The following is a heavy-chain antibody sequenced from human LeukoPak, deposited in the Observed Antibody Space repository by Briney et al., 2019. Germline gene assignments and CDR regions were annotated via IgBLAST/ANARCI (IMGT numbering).Heavy chain of an antibody. V-gene: IGHV3-23*01. D-gene: IGHD2-21*01. CDR2: ISGSGGST. J-gene: IGHJ5*02. Sequence: GGSLRLSCAASGFTFSSYAMSWVRQAPGKGLEWVSAISGSGGSTYYADSVKGRFTISRDNSKNTLYLQMNTLRAEDTAVYYCATSPNYDDGGALLDLWGQGTLVIVSS. CDR3: ATSPNYDDGGALLDL. CDR1: GFTFSSYA.